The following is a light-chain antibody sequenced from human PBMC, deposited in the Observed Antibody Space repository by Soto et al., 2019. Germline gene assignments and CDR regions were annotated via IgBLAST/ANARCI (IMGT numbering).Light chain of an antibody. CDR3: SSYRPSHVV. J-gene: IGLJ2*01. CDR1: PSDVGGSNS. V-gene: IGLV2-8*01. CDR2: DVN. Sequence: QSVLTQPPSASGSPGQSVTISCTGTPSDVGGSNSVSWYQQHPGKAPNLMIYDVNKRPSGVPDRFSGSKSGNTASLTVSGLQDADDSYYFCSSYRPSHVVFGGGTKLTVL.